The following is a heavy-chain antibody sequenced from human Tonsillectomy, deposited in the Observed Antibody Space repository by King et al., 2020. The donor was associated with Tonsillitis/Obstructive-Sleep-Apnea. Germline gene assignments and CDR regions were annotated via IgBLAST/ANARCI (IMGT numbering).Heavy chain of an antibody. CDR3: AKDMPYYDFWGGFDY. CDR2: ISWNSGYI. CDR1: GFSFDDYA. J-gene: IGHJ4*02. D-gene: IGHD3-3*01. Sequence: QLVQSGGGLVQPGRSLRLSCAASGFSFDDYAMHWVRQVPGKGLEWVSGISWNSGYIGYADSVKGRITISRDNAKNSLYLQLNSLRAEDTALYYCAKDMPYYDFWGGFDYWGLGTLVTVSS. V-gene: IGHV3-9*01.